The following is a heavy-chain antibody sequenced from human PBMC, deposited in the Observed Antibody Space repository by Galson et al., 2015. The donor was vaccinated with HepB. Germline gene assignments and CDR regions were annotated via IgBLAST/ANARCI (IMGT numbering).Heavy chain of an antibody. Sequence: SETLSLTCTVSGGSVSSGSYYWSWIRQPPGKGLEWIGYIYYSGSTNYNPSLKSRVTISVDTSKNQFSLKLSSVTAADTAVYYCARDNYYDSSGYYADYWYFDLWGRGTLVTVSS. CDR3: ARDNYYDSSGYYADYWYFDL. CDR1: GGSVSSGSYY. J-gene: IGHJ2*01. CDR2: IYYSGST. V-gene: IGHV4-61*01. D-gene: IGHD3-22*01.